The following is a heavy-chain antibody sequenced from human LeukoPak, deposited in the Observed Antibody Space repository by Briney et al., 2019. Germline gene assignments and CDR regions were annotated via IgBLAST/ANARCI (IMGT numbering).Heavy chain of an antibody. V-gene: IGHV3-7*01. Sequence: GGSLRLSCAASGFTFSSYWMSWVRQAPGKGLEWVANIKQDGSEKYYVDSVKGRFTISRDNAKNSLYLQMNSLRAEDTAVYYCARAGYYSAPAPSDYWGQGTLVTVSS. CDR2: IKQDGSEK. J-gene: IGHJ4*02. D-gene: IGHD2-15*01. CDR1: GFTFSSYW. CDR3: ARAGYYSAPAPSDY.